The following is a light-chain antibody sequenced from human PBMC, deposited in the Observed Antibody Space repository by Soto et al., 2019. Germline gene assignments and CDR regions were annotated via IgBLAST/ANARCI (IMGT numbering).Light chain of an antibody. J-gene: IGKJ4*01. Sequence: EIVLTQSPGTLSFSPGERATLSCRASQSVSSSYLAWYQQKPGQAPRLLIYGASSRATGIPDRFSGSGSGTDFTLTISRLEPEDFAVYYCQQYGNSPPTFGGGTKVEI. V-gene: IGKV3-20*01. CDR1: QSVSSSY. CDR2: GAS. CDR3: QQYGNSPPT.